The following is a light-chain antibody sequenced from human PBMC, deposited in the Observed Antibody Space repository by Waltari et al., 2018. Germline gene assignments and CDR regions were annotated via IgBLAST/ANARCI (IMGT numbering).Light chain of an antibody. V-gene: IGKV4-1*01. CDR1: QSVLYSSNNKNY. J-gene: IGKJ1*01. CDR3: QQYYSTPPRT. CDR2: WAS. Sequence: DIVMTQSPDSLAVSLGERATINCKSSQSVLYSSNNKNYLAWYQQTPGQPPKLLIYWASTRESGVPDRFSGSGSGTDFTLTISSLQAEDVAVYYCQQYYSTPPRTFGQGTKVEIK.